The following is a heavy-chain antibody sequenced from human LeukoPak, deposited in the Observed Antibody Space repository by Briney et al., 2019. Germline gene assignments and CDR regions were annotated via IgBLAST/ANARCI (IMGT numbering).Heavy chain of an antibody. CDR3: AKEGYSMIREYFQH. D-gene: IGHD2-21*01. CDR1: GFTCSTYV. CDR2: ILHNGDST. Sequence: GGSLRLSCAASGFTCSTYVMSWVRQAPGKGLEWLSLILHNGDSTYYADSVKGRFTISRDNSKNTLYLQMNSLRAEDTAVYYCAKEGYSMIREYFQHWGQGTLVTVSS. V-gene: IGHV3-23*01. J-gene: IGHJ1*01.